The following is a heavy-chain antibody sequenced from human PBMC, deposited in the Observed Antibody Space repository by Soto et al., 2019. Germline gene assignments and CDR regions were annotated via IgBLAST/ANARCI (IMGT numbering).Heavy chain of an antibody. Sequence: QVQLQQWGAGLLKPSETLSLTCAVYGGSFSGYYWSWIRQPPGKGLEWIGEINHSGSTNYNPSLKRRVTISVDMSKNLFPRKLSAVTAADTAVYYCARDRIYYDFWSGYYSEPFDPWGQGTVVTVSS. CDR1: GGSFSGYY. J-gene: IGHJ5*02. D-gene: IGHD3-3*01. CDR2: INHSGST. V-gene: IGHV4-34*01. CDR3: ARDRIYYDFWSGYYSEPFDP.